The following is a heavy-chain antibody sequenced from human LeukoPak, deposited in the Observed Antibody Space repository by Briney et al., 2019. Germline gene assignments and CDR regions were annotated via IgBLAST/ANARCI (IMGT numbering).Heavy chain of an antibody. D-gene: IGHD6-6*01. CDR3: ARGGAARPDY. CDR2: ISSGSSYI. CDR1: GFTLSRYS. J-gene: IGHJ4*02. V-gene: IGHV3-21*01. Sequence: GGSLRLSCAASGFTLSRYSMNWVRQAPGKGLEWVSSISSGSSYIYYAGSVKGRFTISRDNAKNSLYLQMNSLRGEDTAVYYCARGGAARPDYWGQGTLVTVSS.